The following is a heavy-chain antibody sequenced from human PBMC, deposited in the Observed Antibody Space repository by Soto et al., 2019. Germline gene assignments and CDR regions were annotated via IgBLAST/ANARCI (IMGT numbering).Heavy chain of an antibody. V-gene: IGHV4-34*01. J-gene: IGHJ6*02. Sequence: SETLSLTCAVYGGSFSGYYWSWIRQPPGKGLEWIGEINHSGSTNYNPSLKSRVTISVDTSKNQFSLKLSSVTAADTAVYYCARPLYYDFWSGYHYGMDVWGQGTTVTAP. CDR1: GGSFSGYY. CDR2: INHSGST. CDR3: ARPLYYDFWSGYHYGMDV. D-gene: IGHD3-3*01.